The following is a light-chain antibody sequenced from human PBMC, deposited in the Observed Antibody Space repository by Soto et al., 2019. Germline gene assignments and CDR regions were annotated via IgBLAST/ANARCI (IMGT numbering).Light chain of an antibody. CDR3: QSYDDSLSGSGV. Sequence: QSALTQPPSVSGAPGQTVTISCTGSRSNIGAGYDIHWYQFLPGTAPKLLLYSFNKRPSGIPDRLSGSKSGTSASLAITDFQPEDEADYYCQSYDDSLSGSGVFGTGTKVTV. V-gene: IGLV1-40*01. CDR2: SFN. CDR1: RSNIGAGYD. J-gene: IGLJ1*01.